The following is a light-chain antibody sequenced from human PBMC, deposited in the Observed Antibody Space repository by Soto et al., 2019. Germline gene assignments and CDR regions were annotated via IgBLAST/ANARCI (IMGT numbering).Light chain of an antibody. V-gene: IGKV3-15*01. CDR2: GAS. CDR3: QQYSDWTPVT. CDR1: QGIGSN. J-gene: IGKJ4*01. Sequence: EVVMTQSPATLSLSPGDRATVSCRASQGIGSNLAWYQQKPGQAPRLLIYGASTMAAGVPARFSGSGSGTEFTLTISRLQSEDFALYYCQQYSDWTPVTFGGVTKVEIK.